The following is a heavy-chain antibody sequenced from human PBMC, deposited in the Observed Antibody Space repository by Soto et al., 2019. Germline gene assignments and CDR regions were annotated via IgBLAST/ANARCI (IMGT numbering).Heavy chain of an antibody. CDR3: ARGGYYFYMDV. J-gene: IGHJ6*03. V-gene: IGHV4-4*02. CDR2: IHHSGST. CDR1: GGSISISNW. Sequence: QVQLQESGPGLVKPSETLSLTCAVSGGSISISNWWSWVRQTPGKGREWIGQIHHSGSTNYSPSLTSRVTISVDKSKNQFSLTLNSVTAADTAVYYCARGGYYFYMDVWGKGTTVTVSS. D-gene: IGHD1-26*01.